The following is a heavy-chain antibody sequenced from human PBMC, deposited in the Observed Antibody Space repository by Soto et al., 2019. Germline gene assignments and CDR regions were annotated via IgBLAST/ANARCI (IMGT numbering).Heavy chain of an antibody. CDR1: GGTFSCYA. CDR2: MIPIFVTA. J-gene: IGHJ6*02. D-gene: IGHD4-4*01. V-gene: IGHV1-69*01. CDR3: ARDAEDYSNYLPAGRDV. Sequence: SVKVGCQTSGGTFSCYAIRWVRQALGRGLEWMGGMIPIFVTANYAQKFKSRLTITADESTSTAYMELRSLRSEDTAVYYCARDAEDYSNYLPAGRDVWGQVPPVNLS.